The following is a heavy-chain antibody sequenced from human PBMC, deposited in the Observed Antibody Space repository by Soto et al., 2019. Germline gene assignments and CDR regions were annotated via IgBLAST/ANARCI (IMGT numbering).Heavy chain of an antibody. D-gene: IGHD6-13*01. V-gene: IGHV4-59*12. J-gene: IGHJ4*02. Sequence: SETLSLTCTVSGGSISSYYWSWIRQPPGKGLEWIGYIYYSGSTNYNPSLKSRVTISVDTSKNQFSLNLSSVTAADTAIYYCVRVLASGYSSSWYLDYWGQGTLVTVSS. CDR2: IYYSGST. CDR1: GGSISSYY. CDR3: VRVLASGYSSSWYLDY.